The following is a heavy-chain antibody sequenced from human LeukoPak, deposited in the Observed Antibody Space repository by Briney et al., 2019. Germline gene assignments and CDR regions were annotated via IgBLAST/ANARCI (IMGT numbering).Heavy chain of an antibody. Sequence: GGSLRLSCAASGFTFSSYAMSWVRQAPGKGLEWVSAISGSGVTTYYADSVKGRFTISRDNSKNTLYLQMNSLRVEDTAIYYCAKDRIVGATTSYDYFDYWGQGTLVTVSS. D-gene: IGHD1-26*01. CDR2: ISGSGVTT. J-gene: IGHJ4*02. CDR1: GFTFSSYA. CDR3: AKDRIVGATTSYDYFDY. V-gene: IGHV3-23*01.